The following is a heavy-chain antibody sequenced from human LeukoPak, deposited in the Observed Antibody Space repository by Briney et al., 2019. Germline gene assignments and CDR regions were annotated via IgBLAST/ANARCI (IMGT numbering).Heavy chain of an antibody. CDR1: GFTFSSYA. CDR3: AKPSNQGEFAD. D-gene: IGHD3-10*01. Sequence: GGSLRLSCAASGFTFSSYAMSWVRQAPGTGLEWVSAISGSGGSTYYADSVKGRFTISRDNSKNTLYLQMNSQRAEDTAVYYCAKPSNQGEFADWGQGTLVTVSS. J-gene: IGHJ4*02. V-gene: IGHV3-23*01. CDR2: ISGSGGST.